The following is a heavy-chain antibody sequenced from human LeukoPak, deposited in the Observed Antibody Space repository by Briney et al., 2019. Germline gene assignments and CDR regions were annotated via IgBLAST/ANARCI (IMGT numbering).Heavy chain of an antibody. V-gene: IGHV4-34*01. J-gene: IGHJ4*02. CDR2: INHSGST. CDR3: ARHRTPGIAAAGTLDY. D-gene: IGHD6-13*01. CDR1: GGSFSGYY. Sequence: SETLSLTCAVYGGSFSGYYWSWIRQPPGKGLEWIGEINHSGSTNYNPSLKSRVTISVDTSKNQFSLKLSSVTAADTAVYYCARHRTPGIAAAGTLDYWGQGTLVTVPS.